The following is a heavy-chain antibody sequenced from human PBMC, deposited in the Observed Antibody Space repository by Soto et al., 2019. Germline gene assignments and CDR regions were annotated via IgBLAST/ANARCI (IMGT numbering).Heavy chain of an antibody. CDR3: AKDAGSGYVLYYRDV. D-gene: IGHD5-12*01. V-gene: IGHV3-23*01. Sequence: EVQLLESGGALVQPGGSLRLSCAASGFTFSSNAMSWVRQAPGKGLEWVSSVSGSGESTYYADSVKGRLTISRDNSKNTLYLQMNSLRAEDTAVYYCAKDAGSGYVLYYRDVWGKGTTVTVSS. CDR1: GFTFSSNA. J-gene: IGHJ6*03. CDR2: VSGSGEST.